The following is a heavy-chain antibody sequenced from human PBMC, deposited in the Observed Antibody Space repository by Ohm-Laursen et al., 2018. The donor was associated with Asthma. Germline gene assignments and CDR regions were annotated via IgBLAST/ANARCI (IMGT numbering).Heavy chain of an antibody. J-gene: IGHJ3*02. D-gene: IGHD3-3*01. CDR1: GGSISSGGYY. Sequence: SETLSLTCSVSGGSISSGGYYWSWIRQYPGKGLEWIAYIYDSGSTYYNPSLKRRVTISVDTSKNQFSLKVRSVTAADTAVYYCARDRPSITIFGVVKTDAFDIWGQGTMVTVSS. CDR3: ARDRPSITIFGVVKTDAFDI. CDR2: IYDSGST. V-gene: IGHV4-31*03.